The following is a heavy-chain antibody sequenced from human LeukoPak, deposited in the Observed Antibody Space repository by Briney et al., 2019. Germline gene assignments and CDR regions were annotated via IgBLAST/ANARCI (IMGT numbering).Heavy chain of an antibody. CDR2: ISSSSSYI. J-gene: IGHJ4*02. CDR3: ARVTMVRGKKGDFDY. CDR1: GFTFSSYS. Sequence: GGSLRLSCAASGFTFSSYSMNWVRQAPGKGLEWVSSISSSSSYIYYADSVKGRFTISRDNAKNSLYLQMNSPRAEDTTVYYCARVTMVRGKKGDFDYWGQGTLVTVSS. V-gene: IGHV3-21*01. D-gene: IGHD3-10*01.